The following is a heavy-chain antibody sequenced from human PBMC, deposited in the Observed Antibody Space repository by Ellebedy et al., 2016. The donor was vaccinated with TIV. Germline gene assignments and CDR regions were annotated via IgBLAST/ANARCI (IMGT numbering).Heavy chain of an antibody. D-gene: IGHD3-10*01. V-gene: IGHV4-59*01. CDR2: IYYSGST. J-gene: IGHJ6*02. CDR1: GGSISSYY. CDR3: ARVPGNYYYGMDV. Sequence: MPSETLSLTCTVSGGSISSYYWSWIRQPPGKGLEWIGYIYYSGSTNYNPSLKSRVTISVDTSKNQFSLKLSSVTAADTAVYYCARVPGNYYYGMDVWGQGTTVTVSS.